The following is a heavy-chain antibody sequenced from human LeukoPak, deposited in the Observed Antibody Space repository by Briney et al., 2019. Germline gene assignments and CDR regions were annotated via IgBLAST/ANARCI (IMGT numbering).Heavy chain of an antibody. Sequence: PSGTLSLTCTVSGYSISSGYYWGWIRQPPGKGLEWIGSIYNSGTTYYNPSLKSRVTMSVNTSKNQFSLRLSSVTAADTAVYYCAREVAAADAEYFQYWGQGTLVTVSS. CDR1: GYSISSGYY. CDR2: IYNSGTT. J-gene: IGHJ1*01. D-gene: IGHD6-13*01. CDR3: AREVAAADAEYFQY. V-gene: IGHV4-38-2*02.